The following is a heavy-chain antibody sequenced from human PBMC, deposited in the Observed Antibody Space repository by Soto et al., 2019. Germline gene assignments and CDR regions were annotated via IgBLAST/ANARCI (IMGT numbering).Heavy chain of an antibody. V-gene: IGHV1-8*01. Sequence: ASVKVSCKASGYTFTSYDINWVRQATGQGLEWMGWMNPNSGNTGYAQKFQGRVTMTRNTSISTAYMELSSLRSEDTAVYYCARGGTYGSGSFFPDASIDYWGQGTLVTVSS. D-gene: IGHD3-10*01. CDR1: GYTFTSYD. CDR3: ARGGTYGSGSFFPDASIDY. CDR2: MNPNSGNT. J-gene: IGHJ4*02.